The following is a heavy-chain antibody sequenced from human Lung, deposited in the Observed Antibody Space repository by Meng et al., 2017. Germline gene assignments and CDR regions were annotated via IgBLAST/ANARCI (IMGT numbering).Heavy chain of an antibody. CDR3: AKALGWGSSPDY. D-gene: IGHD2-21*01. Sequence: QVQLVQSGADVKKPGASVKVSCKASGYTFTAYYIHWVRQAPGQGLEWMGRINPNSGGTNFAQKFQGRVIMARDTSISTAYMELSSLGFDDTAVYYCAKALGWGSSPDYWGQGILVTVSP. J-gene: IGHJ4*02. CDR1: GYTFTAYY. V-gene: IGHV1-2*06. CDR2: INPNSGGT.